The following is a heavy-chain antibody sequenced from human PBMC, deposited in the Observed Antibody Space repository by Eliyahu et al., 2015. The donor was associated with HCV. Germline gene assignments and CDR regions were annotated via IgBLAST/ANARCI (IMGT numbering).Heavy chain of an antibody. CDR2: INSDGSTT. V-gene: IGHV3-74*01. CDR3: VRDDLGATAGSHWFFDL. CDR1: GFTFSXYW. D-gene: IGHD6-13*01. J-gene: IGHJ2*01. Sequence: EVQLVESGGDLVQPGGSLRLSCAASGFTFSXYWMHWVRQVSGQGLVWVSRINSDGSTTTYADSVKGRFTISRDNAKNTLYLQMNSLRAEDTAVYYCVRDDLGATAGSHWFFDLWGRGTLVTVSS.